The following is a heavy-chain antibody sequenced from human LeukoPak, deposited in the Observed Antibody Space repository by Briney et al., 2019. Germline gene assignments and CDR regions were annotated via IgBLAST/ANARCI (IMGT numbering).Heavy chain of an antibody. V-gene: IGHV4-4*02. CDR2: IYHSGST. CDR3: ARSRTTVTTRYWFDP. J-gene: IGHJ5*02. D-gene: IGHD4-17*01. CDR1: GGSIKSNNW. Sequence: PSGTLSLTCAVSGGSIKSNNWWSWVRQPPGKGLEWIGEIYHSGSTNYNPSLKSRVTISVDTSKNQFSLKLSSVTAADTAVYYCARSRTTVTTRYWFDPWGQGTLVTVSS.